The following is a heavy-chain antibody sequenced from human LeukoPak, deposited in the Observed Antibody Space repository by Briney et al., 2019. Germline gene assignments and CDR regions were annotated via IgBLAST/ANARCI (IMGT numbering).Heavy chain of an antibody. CDR3: ARIAAEKSNDRPAMEDY. CDR1: GYTLTELS. CDR2: FDPEDGET. V-gene: IGHV1-24*01. Sequence: ASVKVSCKVSGYTLTELSMHWVRQAPGKGLEWMGGFDPEDGETIYAQKFQGRVTITADKSTSTAYMELSSLRSEDTAVYYCARIAAEKSNDRPAMEDYWGQGTLVTVSS. D-gene: IGHD6-6*01. J-gene: IGHJ4*02.